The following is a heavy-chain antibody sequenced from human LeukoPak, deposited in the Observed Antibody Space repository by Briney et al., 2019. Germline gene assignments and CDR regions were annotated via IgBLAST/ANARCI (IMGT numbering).Heavy chain of an antibody. V-gene: IGHV3-23*01. CDR2: ITLSGANT. J-gene: IGHJ6*03. CDR1: GFTFSSYD. Sequence: PGGSLRLSCAASGFTFSSYDMSWVRQAPGKGLEWVSSITLSGANTFYADSVVGRFTISRDNSKNTLYLQMNSLSAEDTAVYYCAKRGNPAVGHHYLDVWGEGTPVSVSS. D-gene: IGHD2-2*01. CDR3: AKRGNPAVGHHYLDV.